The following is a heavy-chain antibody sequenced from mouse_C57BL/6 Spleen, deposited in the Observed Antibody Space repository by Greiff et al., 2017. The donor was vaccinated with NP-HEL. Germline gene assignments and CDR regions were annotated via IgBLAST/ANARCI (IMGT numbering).Heavy chain of an antibody. Sequence: QLQQPGAELVKPGASVKLSCKASGYTFTSYWMHWVKQRPGRGLEWIGRIDPNSGGTKYNEKFKSKATLTVDKPSSTAYMQLSSLTSEDSAVYYCASSGPDGYPPWFAYWGQGTLVTVSA. CDR3: ASSGPDGYPPWFAY. D-gene: IGHD2-3*01. CDR2: IDPNSGGT. J-gene: IGHJ3*01. CDR1: GYTFTSYW. V-gene: IGHV1-72*01.